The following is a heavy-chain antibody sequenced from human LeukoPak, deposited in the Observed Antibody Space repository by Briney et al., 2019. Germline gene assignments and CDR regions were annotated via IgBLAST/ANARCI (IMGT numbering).Heavy chain of an antibody. CDR1: GFTFSSYS. CDR2: ISSSSSYI. V-gene: IGHV3-21*01. D-gene: IGHD3-22*01. CDR3: ARDPFRYYDSSGDDAFDI. Sequence: GGSLRLSCAASGFTFSSYSMNWVRQAPGKGLEWVSSISSSSSYIYYADSVKGRFTISRDNAKNSLYLQMNSLRAEDTAVYYCARDPFRYYDSSGDDAFDIWGQGTMVTVSS. J-gene: IGHJ3*02.